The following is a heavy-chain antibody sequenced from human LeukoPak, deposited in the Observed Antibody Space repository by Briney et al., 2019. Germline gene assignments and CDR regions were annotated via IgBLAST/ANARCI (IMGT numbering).Heavy chain of an antibody. Sequence: PGGSLRLSCAASGFTFDDYAMHWGRQAPGKGLEWVSGISWNSGSIGYADSVKGRFTISRDNAKNSLYLQMNSLRAEDTALYYCAKDINPSLGGGTEFDYWGQGTLVTVSS. D-gene: IGHD1-26*01. V-gene: IGHV3-9*01. CDR2: ISWNSGSI. CDR1: GFTFDDYA. CDR3: AKDINPSLGGGTEFDY. J-gene: IGHJ4*02.